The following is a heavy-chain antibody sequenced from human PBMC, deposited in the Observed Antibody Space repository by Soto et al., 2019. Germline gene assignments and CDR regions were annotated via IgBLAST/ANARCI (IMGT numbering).Heavy chain of an antibody. V-gene: IGHV3-30-3*01. CDR3: ALCYYDSSGYSTFFDY. J-gene: IGHJ4*02. Sequence: PGGSLRLSCAASGFTFSSYAMHWVRQAPGKGLEWVAVISYDGSNKYYADSVKGRFTISRDNSKNTLYLQMNSLRAEDTAVYYCALCYYDSSGYSTFFDYWGQGTLVTVSS. CDR1: GFTFSSYA. CDR2: ISYDGSNK. D-gene: IGHD3-22*01.